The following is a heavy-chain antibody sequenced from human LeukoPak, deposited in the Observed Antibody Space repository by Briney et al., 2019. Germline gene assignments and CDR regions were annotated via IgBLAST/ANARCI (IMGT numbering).Heavy chain of an antibody. J-gene: IGHJ4*02. Sequence: GGSLRLSCAASGFTFSSNGMNWVRQAPGKGLEWVSYISATGGTIYYADSVKGRFTISRDNAKNSLYLQMNSLRVEDTALYYCARDLLSVETGDPLYYFDYWGQGTLVTVSS. D-gene: IGHD7-27*01. CDR1: GFTFSSNG. CDR3: ARDLLSVETGDPLYYFDY. V-gene: IGHV3-48*04. CDR2: ISATGGTI.